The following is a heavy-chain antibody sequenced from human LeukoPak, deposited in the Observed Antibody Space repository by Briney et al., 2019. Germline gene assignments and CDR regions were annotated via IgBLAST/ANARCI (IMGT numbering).Heavy chain of an antibody. CDR2: IYYSGST. D-gene: IGHD5-18*01. CDR3: ARTTEGGYHYDYFYYYYMDV. Sequence: SETLSLTCTVSGGSISSYYWSWIRQPPGKGLEWIGYIYYSGSTNYNPSLKSRVTISVDTSKNQFSLKLSSVTAVDTAVDYCARTTEGGYHYDYFYYYYMDVWGKGTTVTISS. J-gene: IGHJ6*03. CDR1: GGSISSYY. V-gene: IGHV4-59*01.